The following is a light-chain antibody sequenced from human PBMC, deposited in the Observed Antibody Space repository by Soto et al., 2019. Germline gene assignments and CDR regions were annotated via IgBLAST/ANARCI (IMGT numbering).Light chain of an antibody. Sequence: QSVLTQPPSVSGAPGQRVTISCTGSSSNIGAGYDVHWYQQLPGTAPKLLIYGNSNRPSGVPDRFSGSKSGTSASLAITGLLAEDAAVYYCHSYDSSLSGCVFGGGTKLTVL. V-gene: IGLV1-40*01. J-gene: IGLJ3*02. CDR1: SSNIGAGYD. CDR2: GNS. CDR3: HSYDSSLSGCV.